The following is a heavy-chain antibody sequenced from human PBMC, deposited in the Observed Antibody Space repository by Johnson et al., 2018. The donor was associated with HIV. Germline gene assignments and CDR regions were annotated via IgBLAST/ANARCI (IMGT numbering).Heavy chain of an antibody. J-gene: IGHJ3*02. CDR2: ISSDGTTI. V-gene: IGHV3-11*01. CDR1: GFTFSDYY. D-gene: IGHD3-3*01. CDR3: ARDVMEDFWSGSFDAFDI. Sequence: QVQLVESGGGLVQPGGSLRLSCAASGFTFSDYYMSWIRQAPGKGLEWVSYISSDGTTIYDADSVKGRFTISRDNAKNSLYLQMNSLRAEDTAVYYCARDVMEDFWSGSFDAFDIWGQGTMVTASS.